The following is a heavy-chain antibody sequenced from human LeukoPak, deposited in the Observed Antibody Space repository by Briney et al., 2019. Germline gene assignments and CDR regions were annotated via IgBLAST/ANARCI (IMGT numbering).Heavy chain of an antibody. J-gene: IGHJ6*03. CDR1: GGSISSSSYY. V-gene: IGHV4-61*01. D-gene: IGHD2-2*01. Sequence: SETLSLTCTVSGGSISSSSYYWSWIRQPPGKGLEWIGYIYYSGSTNYNPSLKSRVTISVDTSKNQFSLKLSSVTAADTAVYYCARLVVPAAHYYYYYYMDVWGKGTTVTVSS. CDR2: IYYSGST. CDR3: ARLVVPAAHYYYYYYMDV.